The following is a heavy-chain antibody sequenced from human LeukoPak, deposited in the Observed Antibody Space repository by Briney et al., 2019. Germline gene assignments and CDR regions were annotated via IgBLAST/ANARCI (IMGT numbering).Heavy chain of an antibody. CDR1: GGSISSYY. D-gene: IGHD6-19*01. Sequence: SETLSLTCTVSGGSISSYYWSWIRQPAGKGLEWIGRIYISGSTNYNPSLKSRVTMSVDTSKNQFSLKLSSVTAADTAVYYCARGYSSGWTLYYFVYWGQGTLVTVSS. V-gene: IGHV4-4*07. J-gene: IGHJ4*02. CDR2: IYISGST. CDR3: ARGYSSGWTLYYFVY.